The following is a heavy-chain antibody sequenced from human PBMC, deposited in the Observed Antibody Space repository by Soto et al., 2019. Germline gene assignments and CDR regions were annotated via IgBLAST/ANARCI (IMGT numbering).Heavy chain of an antibody. V-gene: IGHV4-4*07. D-gene: IGHD3-22*01. CDR1: GGSISSYY. CDR2: IYSSGST. J-gene: IGHJ4*02. Sequence: SETLSLTCTVSGGSISSYYWSWIRQPAGKGLEWIGHIYSSGSTNYNPSLKSRVTMLVDTSKNQFSLKLSSVTAADTAVYFCARDRVFDSSGYPSPYFDYWGQGTLVTVSS. CDR3: ARDRVFDSSGYPSPYFDY.